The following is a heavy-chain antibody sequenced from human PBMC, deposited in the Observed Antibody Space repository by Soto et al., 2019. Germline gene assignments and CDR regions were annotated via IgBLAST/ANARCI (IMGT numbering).Heavy chain of an antibody. J-gene: IGHJ5*02. V-gene: IGHV5-10-1*01. D-gene: IGHD3-22*01. CDR2: IDPSDSYT. Sequence: GESLKISCXGSGYSFTSYWISWVRQMPGKGLEWMGRIDPSDSYTNYSPSFQGHVTISADKSISTAYLQWSSLKASDTAMYYCASSFSGSFSYDSSGYTNWFDPWGQGTLVTVSS. CDR1: GYSFTSYW. CDR3: ASSFSGSFSYDSSGYTNWFDP.